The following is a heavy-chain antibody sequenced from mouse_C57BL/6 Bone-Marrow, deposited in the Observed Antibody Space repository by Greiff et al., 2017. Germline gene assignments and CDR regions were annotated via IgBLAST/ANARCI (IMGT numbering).Heavy chain of an antibody. Sequence: VQLQQPGTELVKPGASVKLSCKASGYTFTSYWMHWVKQRPGQGLEWIGNINPSNGGTNYNEKFKSKATLTVDKSASTAYRQLSSLTSEDSAVYYCARLLGRDQYYAMDYWGQGTSVTVSS. J-gene: IGHJ4*01. CDR1: GYTFTSYW. D-gene: IGHD4-1*01. V-gene: IGHV1-53*01. CDR2: INPSNGGT. CDR3: ARLLGRDQYYAMDY.